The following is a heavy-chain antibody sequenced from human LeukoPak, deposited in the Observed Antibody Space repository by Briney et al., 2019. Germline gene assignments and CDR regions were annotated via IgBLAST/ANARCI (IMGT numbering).Heavy chain of an antibody. J-gene: IGHJ4*02. CDR1: GDSVSSNTAA. CDR3: ARDPSGDQGLEC. D-gene: IGHD3-16*01. V-gene: IGHV6-1*01. CDR2: TYDSSKCNR. Sequence: SQTPSLTCAISGDSVSSNTAAWYWIRQSPSRGLEWLGRTYDSSKCNRQYAESVKSRITIKADTSKNQFSLQLNSVTPEETAVYYCARDPSGDQGLECWGQGTLVTVTS.